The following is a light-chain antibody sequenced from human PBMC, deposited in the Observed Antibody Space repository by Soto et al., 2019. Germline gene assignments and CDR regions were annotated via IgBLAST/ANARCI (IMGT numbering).Light chain of an antibody. CDR2: WGS. V-gene: IGKV2-28*01. CDR3: MQGRPRPAT. Sequence: DIVMTQSPLSLPVTPGEPASISCRSSQSLLHSTGNNHLDWYLQKPGQPPQLLIYWGSNRASGVPDRFSGRGSGTDFTLKISRVEADEVGVYYCMQGRPRPATFGQGTRLDIK. J-gene: IGKJ5*01. CDR1: QSLLHSTGNNH.